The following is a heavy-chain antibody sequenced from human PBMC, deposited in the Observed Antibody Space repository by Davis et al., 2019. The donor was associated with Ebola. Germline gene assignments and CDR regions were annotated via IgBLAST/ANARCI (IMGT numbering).Heavy chain of an antibody. D-gene: IGHD6-6*01. CDR2: IYYNGRT. J-gene: IGHJ2*01. Sequence: SETLSLTCSVSGGSINSGTYYWGWVRQPPGKGLEWIGSIYYNGRTHHSSSLEGRVTISLDTSKNQFSLNLRSVTAADTAVYFCARLSGLFSSSSGALYFDLWGRGTLVSVSS. CDR1: GGSINSGTYY. V-gene: IGHV4-39*07. CDR3: ARLSGLFSSSSGALYFDL.